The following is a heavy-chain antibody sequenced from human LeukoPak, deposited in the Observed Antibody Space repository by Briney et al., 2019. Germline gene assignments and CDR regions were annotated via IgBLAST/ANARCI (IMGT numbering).Heavy chain of an antibody. CDR2: IKKDGSER. V-gene: IGHV3-7*01. Sequence: AGGSLRLSCAASGFTFSSYWMNWVRQAPGKGLEWVANIKKDGSERYYVDSVKGRFTISRDNTKKSLYLQMNSLRAEDTAVYYCAREGRGITGTTLRSWVDYWGQGTLVTVSS. D-gene: IGHD1-20*01. CDR1: GFTFSSYW. J-gene: IGHJ4*02. CDR3: AREGRGITGTTLRSWVDY.